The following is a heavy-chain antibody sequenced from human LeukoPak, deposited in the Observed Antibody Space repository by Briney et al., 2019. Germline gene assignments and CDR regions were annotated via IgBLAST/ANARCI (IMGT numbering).Heavy chain of an antibody. V-gene: IGHV5-51*01. D-gene: IGHD3-22*01. CDR1: GYSFTSYW. CDR3: ARLYYYDSSGYSGLDY. CDR2: IYPGDPDT. Sequence: GESLKISCKGSGYSFTSYWIGWVRQMPGKGLEWMGIIYPGDPDTRYSPSFQGQVTISADKPISTAYLQWSSLKASDTAMYYCARLYYYDSSGYSGLDYWGQGTLVTVSS. J-gene: IGHJ4*02.